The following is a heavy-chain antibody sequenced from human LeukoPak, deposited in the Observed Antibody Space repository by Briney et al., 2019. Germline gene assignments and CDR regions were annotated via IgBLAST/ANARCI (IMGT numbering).Heavy chain of an antibody. CDR2: ISGSGGST. D-gene: IGHD3-3*01. CDR1: GFTFSSYA. CDR3: ASHTSTIFGEDV. Sequence: SGGSLRLSCAASGFTFSSYAMSWVRQAPGKGLEWVSAISGSGGSTYYADSVKGRFTISRDNSKNTLYLQMNSLRAEDTAVYYCASHTSTIFGEDVWGQGTTVTVSS. V-gene: IGHV3-23*01. J-gene: IGHJ6*02.